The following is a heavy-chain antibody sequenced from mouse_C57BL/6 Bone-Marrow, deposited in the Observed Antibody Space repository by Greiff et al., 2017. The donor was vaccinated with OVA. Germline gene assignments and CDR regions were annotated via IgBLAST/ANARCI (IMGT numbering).Heavy chain of an antibody. CDR1: GFNIKDYY. D-gene: IGHD1-1*01. Sequence: EVMLVESGAELVKPGASVKLSCTASGFNIKDYYMHWVKQRTEQGLEWIGRIDPEDGETKYAPKFQGKATITADTSTNTAYLQLSSLTSEDTAVYYCARDYYGSSSRPNYWYFDVWGTGTTVTVSS. J-gene: IGHJ1*03. V-gene: IGHV14-2*01. CDR3: ARDYYGSSSRPNYWYFDV. CDR2: IDPEDGET.